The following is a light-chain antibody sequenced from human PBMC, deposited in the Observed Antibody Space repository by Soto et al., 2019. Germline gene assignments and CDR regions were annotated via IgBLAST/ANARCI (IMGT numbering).Light chain of an antibody. CDR1: QSITSW. Sequence: DIQITQSPSTLSASVGDRVTLTCRASQSITSWLAWYQQKPGKAPNLLIYDASSLPSGVPSRFSGSGSGTEFTLTISSLQPDDSATYYCQQYNSHDDIAFGRGTKVEIK. CDR3: QQYNSHDDIA. V-gene: IGKV1-5*01. CDR2: DAS. J-gene: IGKJ4*01.